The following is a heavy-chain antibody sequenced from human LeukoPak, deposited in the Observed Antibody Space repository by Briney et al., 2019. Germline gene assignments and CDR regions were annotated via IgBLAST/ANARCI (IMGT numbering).Heavy chain of an antibody. D-gene: IGHD6-13*01. CDR2: ISAYNGNT. CDR3: ARDAGDTDPNYYYYYMDV. V-gene: IGHV1-18*01. CDR1: GYTFTSYG. J-gene: IGHJ6*03. Sequence: ASVKVSCKASGYTFTSYGISWVRQAPGQGLEWMGWISAYNGNTNYAQKLQGRVTMTTDTSTSTAYMELRSLRSDDTAVYYCARDAGDTDPNYYYYYMDVWGKGTTVTVSS.